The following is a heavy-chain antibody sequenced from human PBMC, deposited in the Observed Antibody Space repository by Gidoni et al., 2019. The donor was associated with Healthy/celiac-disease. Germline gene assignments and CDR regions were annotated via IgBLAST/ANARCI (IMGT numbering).Heavy chain of an antibody. CDR3: ARVVVVPAALYYFDY. Sequence: QVQLVQSGAEVKKPGSSVKVSCKASGGTFSSYAISWVRQAPGQGLEWMGRIIPILGIANYAQKFQGRVTITADKSTSTAYMELSSLRSEDTAVYYCARVVVVPAALYYFDYWGQGTLVTVSS. V-gene: IGHV1-69*04. J-gene: IGHJ4*02. D-gene: IGHD2-2*01. CDR1: GGTFSSYA. CDR2: IIPILGIA.